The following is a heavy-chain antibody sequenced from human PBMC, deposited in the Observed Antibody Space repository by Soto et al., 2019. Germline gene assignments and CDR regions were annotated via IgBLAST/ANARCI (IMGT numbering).Heavy chain of an antibody. J-gene: IGHJ4*02. CDR2: ISYDGSNK. Sequence: QVQLVESGGGVVQPGRSLRLSCAASGFTFSSCAMHWVRQAPGKGLEWVALISYDGSNKYYADSVKGRFTISRDNSKNTLYLQMNSLRAEDTAVYYCARDKTDLRFLEWSYYFDYWGQGTLVTVSS. V-gene: IGHV3-30-3*01. CDR3: ARDKTDLRFLEWSYYFDY. D-gene: IGHD3-3*01. CDR1: GFTFSSCA.